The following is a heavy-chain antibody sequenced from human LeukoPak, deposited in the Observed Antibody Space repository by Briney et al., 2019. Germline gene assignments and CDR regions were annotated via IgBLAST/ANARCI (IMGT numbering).Heavy chain of an antibody. CDR3: ARAPEMATITAAFDI. D-gene: IGHD5-24*01. CDR2: IYSGGST. Sequence: PGGSLRLSCAASGFSVSSNYMNWVRQAPGKGLEWVSVIYSGGSTYYADSVKGRFTISRDNYRNTLYLQMKSLRAEDTAVYYCARAPEMATITAAFDIWGQGTMVTVSS. J-gene: IGHJ3*02. CDR1: GFSVSSNY. V-gene: IGHV3-53*01.